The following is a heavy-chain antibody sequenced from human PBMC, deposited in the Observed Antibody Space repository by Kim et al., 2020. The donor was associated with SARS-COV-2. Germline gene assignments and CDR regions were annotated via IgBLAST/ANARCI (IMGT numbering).Heavy chain of an antibody. V-gene: IGHV3-30*01. CDR3: ARSLIYDSSGYYYFDAFDI. D-gene: IGHD3-22*01. Sequence: GRFTISRDNSKNTLYLQMNSLRAEDTAVYYCARSLIYDSSGYYYFDAFDIWGQGTMVTVSS. J-gene: IGHJ3*02.